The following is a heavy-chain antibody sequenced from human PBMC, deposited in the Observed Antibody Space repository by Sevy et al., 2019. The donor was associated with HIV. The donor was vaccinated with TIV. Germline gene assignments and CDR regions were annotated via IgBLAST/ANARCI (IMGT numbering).Heavy chain of an antibody. J-gene: IGHJ4*02. CDR3: TRWKAAQSIFDY. Sequence: QLGGSLRLSCTASGFTFGDYCMSWVRQAPGKGLEWVAFLKSDVYGGTVDHAASVRGRFVISRDDSKPIAYLQMNDLKTEDTGVYYCTRWKAAQSIFDYWGQGALVTVSS. CDR1: GFTFGDYC. D-gene: IGHD6-13*01. CDR2: LKSDVYGGTV. V-gene: IGHV3-49*04.